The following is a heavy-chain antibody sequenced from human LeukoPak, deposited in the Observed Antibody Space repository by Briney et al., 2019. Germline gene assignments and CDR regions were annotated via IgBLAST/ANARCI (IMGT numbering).Heavy chain of an antibody. CDR2: IYSSGST. V-gene: IGHV4-59*01. CDR1: GGSISSYY. D-gene: IGHD2-2*01. Sequence: SETLSLTCTVSGGSISSYYWSWIRQPPGKGLEWIGYIYSSGSTNYNPSLKSRLTISVDASKNQFSLKLTSVTAADTAVYHCARASQYQLLGAFDIWGQGTMVTVSS. CDR3: ARASQYQLLGAFDI. J-gene: IGHJ3*02.